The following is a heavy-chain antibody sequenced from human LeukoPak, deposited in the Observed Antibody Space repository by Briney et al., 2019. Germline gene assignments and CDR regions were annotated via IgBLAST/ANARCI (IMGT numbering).Heavy chain of an antibody. CDR1: GFTFSSYG. Sequence: PGGSLRLSCSAFGFTFSSYGMHWVRQAPGKCLEWVAFIRYDGSNKYYADSVKGRFTNSRDNSKNTLYLQMNSLRAEVTDVYYCARDWAGTGYFDYWGQGTLVTVSS. CDR2: IRYDGSNK. CDR3: ARDWAGTGYFDY. D-gene: IGHD6-19*01. J-gene: IGHJ4*02. V-gene: IGHV3-30*02.